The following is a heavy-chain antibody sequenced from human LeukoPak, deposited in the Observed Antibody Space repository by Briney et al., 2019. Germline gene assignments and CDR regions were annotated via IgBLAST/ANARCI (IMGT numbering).Heavy chain of an antibody. V-gene: IGHV3-23*01. CDR1: AFTFSNFA. CDR2: IRNSGSST. Sequence: GGSLRLSCAASAFTFSNFAMTWVRQAPGKGLEWVATIRNSGSSTYYADSVKGRFIISRDNSKSTLYLQMNSLRAEDTALYYCAKALTVYFFDSWSQGTVVTVSS. D-gene: IGHD2-21*02. J-gene: IGHJ4*02. CDR3: AKALTVYFFDS.